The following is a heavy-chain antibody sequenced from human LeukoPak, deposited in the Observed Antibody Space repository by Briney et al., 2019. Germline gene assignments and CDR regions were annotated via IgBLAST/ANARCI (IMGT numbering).Heavy chain of an antibody. CDR1: GGSISSYY. Sequence: AETLSLTCTVSGGSISSYYWSWVRQPPGKGLEWIGYIYYSGSTNYNPSPKSRVTISVETSKNQFSLKLSSVTAADTGVYYCARINWSGSTGYYYYYMDVWGKGTTVTVSS. CDR2: IYYSGST. V-gene: IGHV4-59*08. CDR3: ARINWSGSTGYYYYYMDV. J-gene: IGHJ6*03. D-gene: IGHD3-3*01.